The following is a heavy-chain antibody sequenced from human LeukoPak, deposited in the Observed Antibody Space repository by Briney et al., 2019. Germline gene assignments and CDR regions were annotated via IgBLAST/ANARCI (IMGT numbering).Heavy chain of an antibody. Sequence: PGGSLRLSCAVSGFTVDSSYLNWVRQAPGKGLEWVSVIYATGEKYYADSVKGRFIISRDNSKNTVYLEMNTLRADDTAIYYCARDPNSLVRGVIQAYFDSWGQGTLVTVSA. CDR3: ARDPNSLVRGVIQAYFDS. J-gene: IGHJ4*02. V-gene: IGHV3-53*01. CDR1: GFTVDSSY. D-gene: IGHD3-10*01. CDR2: IYATGEK.